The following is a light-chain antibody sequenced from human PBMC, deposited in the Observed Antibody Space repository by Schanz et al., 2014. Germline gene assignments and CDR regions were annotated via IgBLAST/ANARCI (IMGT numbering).Light chain of an antibody. Sequence: QSALTQPPSASGSPGQSVTISCTGTSSDIGRYNYVSWYQHHPGKAPKLLIYDVTKRPSGVPDRFSGSKSGNTASLTVSGLQAEDEADYYCQSYDRTLSGDVVFGGGTKLTVL. J-gene: IGLJ2*01. CDR3: QSYDRTLSGDVV. V-gene: IGLV2-8*01. CDR1: SSDIGRYNY. CDR2: DVT.